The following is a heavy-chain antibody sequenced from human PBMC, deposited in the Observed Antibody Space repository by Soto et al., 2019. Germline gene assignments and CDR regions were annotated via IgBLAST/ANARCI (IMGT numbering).Heavy chain of an antibody. J-gene: IGHJ4*02. D-gene: IGHD6-25*01. Sequence: EVQLLESGGGLVQPGGSLRLSCAASGFTLSNYAMSWVRQAPGKGLEWVSAITGSGGDTYHADSVKGRSTISRDNSKNTLFLQMNRLRADDTAVYYCAKGSASGSPYYFDFWGQGTLVTVSS. CDR1: GFTLSNYA. V-gene: IGHV3-23*01. CDR3: AKGSASGSPYYFDF. CDR2: ITGSGGDT.